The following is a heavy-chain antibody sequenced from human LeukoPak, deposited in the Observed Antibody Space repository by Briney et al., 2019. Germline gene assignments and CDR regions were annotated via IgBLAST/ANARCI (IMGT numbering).Heavy chain of an antibody. Sequence: SVKVSCKASGGTFSSYAISWVRQAPGQGLEWMGRIIPIFGTANYAQKFQGRVTITTDGSTSTAYMELSSLRSEDTAVYYCARDLDGGNSGVYYFDYWGQGTLVTVSS. CDR1: GGTFSSYA. D-gene: IGHD4-23*01. CDR3: ARDLDGGNSGVYYFDY. CDR2: IIPIFGTA. J-gene: IGHJ4*02. V-gene: IGHV1-69*05.